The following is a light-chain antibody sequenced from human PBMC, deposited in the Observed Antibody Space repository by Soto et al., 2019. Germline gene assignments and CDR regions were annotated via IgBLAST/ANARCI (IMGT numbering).Light chain of an antibody. CDR1: QSVNSN. J-gene: IGKJ3*01. Sequence: DIVLTQSPGTLSLSPGERATLSCRASQSVNSNLAWYQQKPGQAPGLLIYGACSRATGISDRFSGRWPGTCVTLPTRRLGTEDSAVYYCQQSGISHMWKVGPGDQGDIK. V-gene: IGKV3-20*01. CDR3: QQSGISHMWK. CDR2: GAC.